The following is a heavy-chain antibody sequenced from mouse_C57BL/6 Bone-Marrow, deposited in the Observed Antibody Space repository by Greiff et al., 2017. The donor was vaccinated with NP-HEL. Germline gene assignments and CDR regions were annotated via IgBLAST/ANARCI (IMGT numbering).Heavy chain of an antibody. J-gene: IGHJ4*01. CDR2: IRSKSNNYAT. CDR3: VRQGGWYYYYAMDY. Sequence: DVMLVESGGGLVQPKGSLKLSCAASGFSFNTYAMNWVRQAPGKGLEWVARIRSKSNNYATYYADSVKDRFTISRDDSESMLYLQMNNLKTEDTAMYYCVRQGGWYYYYAMDYWGQGTSVTVSS. V-gene: IGHV10-1*01. D-gene: IGHD1-1*01. CDR1: GFSFNTYA.